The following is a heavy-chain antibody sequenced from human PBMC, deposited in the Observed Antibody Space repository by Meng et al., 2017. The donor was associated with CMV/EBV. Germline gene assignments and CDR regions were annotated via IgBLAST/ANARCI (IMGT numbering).Heavy chain of an antibody. V-gene: IGHV4-39*01. CDR2: IYYSGST. D-gene: IGHD2-2*01. J-gene: IGHJ4*02. CDR1: GGSISSRSYY. Sequence: CTVSGGSISSRSYYWGWIRQPPGKGLEWIGSIYYSGSTYYNPSLKSRVTISVDTSKNQFSLKLSSVTAADTAVYYCARQYQLLHFDYWGQGTLVTVSS. CDR3: ARQYQLLHFDY.